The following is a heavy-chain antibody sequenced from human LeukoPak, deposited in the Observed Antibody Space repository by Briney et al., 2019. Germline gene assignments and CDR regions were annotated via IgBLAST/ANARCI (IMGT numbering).Heavy chain of an antibody. CDR2: IKPDGSEK. CDR3: ARASAAAANAFDI. D-gene: IGHD6-13*01. V-gene: IGHV3-7*04. CDR1: GFTFSSYW. Sequence: GGSLGLSCAASGFTFSSYWMSWVRQAPGKGLEWVANIKPDGSEKYYVDSVKGRFTISRDNAKNSLYLQMNSLRAEDTAVYYCARASAAAANAFDIWGQGTMVTVSS. J-gene: IGHJ3*02.